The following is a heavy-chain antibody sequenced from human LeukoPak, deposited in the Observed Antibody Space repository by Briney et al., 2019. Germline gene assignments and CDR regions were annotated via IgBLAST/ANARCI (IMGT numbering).Heavy chain of an antibody. CDR3: AIGAPAMPYYFDY. V-gene: IGHV3-30-3*01. CDR1: GFTFSSYA. CDR2: ISYDGSNK. Sequence: PGRSLRLSCAASGFTFSSYAMHWVRQAPGKGLEWVAVISYDGSNKYYADSVKGRFTISRDNSKNTLYLQMNSLRAEDTAVYYCAIGAPAMPYYFDYWGQGTLVTVSS. D-gene: IGHD2-2*01. J-gene: IGHJ4*02.